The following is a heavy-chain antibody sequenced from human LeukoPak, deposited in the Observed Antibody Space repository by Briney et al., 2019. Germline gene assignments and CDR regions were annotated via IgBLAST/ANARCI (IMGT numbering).Heavy chain of an antibody. CDR3: ARASGSYWWFDS. D-gene: IGHD1-26*01. J-gene: IGHJ5*01. V-gene: IGHV1-2*02. Sequence: ASVKVSCKASGYTFTGYYLHWVRQAPGQGLEWMGCVNPNSGDTNYAQKFQGSVTMTRDTSISTVYMELSRLRSDDTAVYYCARASGSYWWFDSWGRGTLVTVSS. CDR1: GYTFTGYY. CDR2: VNPNSGDT.